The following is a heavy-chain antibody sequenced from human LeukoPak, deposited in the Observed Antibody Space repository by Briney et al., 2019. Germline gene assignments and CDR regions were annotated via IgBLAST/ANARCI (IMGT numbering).Heavy chain of an antibody. J-gene: IGHJ4*02. Sequence: GGSLRLSCAASGFTFRNYWMNCVRQAPGKGLEWVANIQPDGSEKRYVDSVKGRFTISRDNAKNSLYLQMNSLRAEDTAVYYCARVVGTDEGADYWGQGTLVTVSS. CDR2: IQPDGSEK. CDR1: GFTFRNYW. D-gene: IGHD1-7*01. CDR3: ARVVGTDEGADY. V-gene: IGHV3-7*04.